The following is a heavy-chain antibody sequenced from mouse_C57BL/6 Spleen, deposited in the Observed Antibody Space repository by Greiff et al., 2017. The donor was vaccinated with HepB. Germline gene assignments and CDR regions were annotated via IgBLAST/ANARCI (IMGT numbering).Heavy chain of an antibody. CDR3: TSNDYDAAY. CDR1: GYTFTDYE. V-gene: IGHV1-15*01. D-gene: IGHD2-4*01. CDR2: IDPETGGT. Sequence: QVQLKESGAELVRPGASVTLSCKASGYTFTDYEMHWVKQTPVHGLEWIGAIDPETGGTAYNQKFKGKAILTADKSSSTAYMELRSLTSEDSAVYYCTSNDYDAAYWGQGTLVTVSA. J-gene: IGHJ3*01.